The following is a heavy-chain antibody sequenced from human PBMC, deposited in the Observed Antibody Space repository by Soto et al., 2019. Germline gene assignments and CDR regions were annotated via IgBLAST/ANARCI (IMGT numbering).Heavy chain of an antibody. Sequence: PGGSLRLSCAASGFNLYNLAMGWVRQAPGKGLEWVSVLSYSGDLTYYADSVKGRFTISRDNSKNTLYLQMDSLRADDTAVYYCAKDATRTSGWYYFDYWGQGTLGTVAS. CDR1: GFNLYNLA. D-gene: IGHD6-19*01. V-gene: IGHV3-23*01. CDR3: AKDATRTSGWYYFDY. CDR2: LSYSGDLT. J-gene: IGHJ4*02.